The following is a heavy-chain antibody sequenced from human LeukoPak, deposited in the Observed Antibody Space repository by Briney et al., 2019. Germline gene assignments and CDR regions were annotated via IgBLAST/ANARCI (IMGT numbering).Heavy chain of an antibody. Sequence: SETLSLICTVSGYSINSGYYWGWIRQPPGKGLEWIGSIHHSGSTNYNPSLKSRVTMSVNTSKNQFSLKLSSVTAADTAVYYCARDESRYSSSWRAVFDYWGQGTLVTVSS. D-gene: IGHD6-13*01. V-gene: IGHV4-38-2*02. CDR2: IHHSGST. CDR1: GYSINSGYY. CDR3: ARDESRYSSSWRAVFDY. J-gene: IGHJ4*02.